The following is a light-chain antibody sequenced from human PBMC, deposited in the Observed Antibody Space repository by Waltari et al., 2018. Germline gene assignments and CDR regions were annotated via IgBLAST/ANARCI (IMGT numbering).Light chain of an antibody. CDR2: DAS. CDR1: QIFSNN. Sequence: EIVMTQSPALLSVSPGERATLSCRPSQIFSNNLAWYQQKAGQAPRLVIYDASTRAAGIPDRCSGSESGTEFTLTINSLQSEDFAVYYCQQGAAFGRGTRLEIK. V-gene: IGKV3-15*01. J-gene: IGKJ5*01. CDR3: QQGAA.